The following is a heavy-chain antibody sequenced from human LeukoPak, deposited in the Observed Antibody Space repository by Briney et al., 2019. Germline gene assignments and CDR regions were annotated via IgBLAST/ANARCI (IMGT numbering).Heavy chain of an antibody. D-gene: IGHD1-26*01. V-gene: IGHV3-7*03. CDR2: IKYNGNEK. Sequence: PGGSLRLSCAASGFTFRDYWMTWVRKAPGKGLEWVASIKYNGNEKQYVDSVKGRFTISRDNAKNSLYLEMTSLRAEDTAVYYCAKTSGGSYFDAFDIWGQGTMVTVSS. CDR3: AKTSGGSYFDAFDI. J-gene: IGHJ3*02. CDR1: GFTFRDYW.